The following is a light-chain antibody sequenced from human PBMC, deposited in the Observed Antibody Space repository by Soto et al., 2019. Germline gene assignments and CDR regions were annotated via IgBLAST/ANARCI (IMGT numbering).Light chain of an antibody. CDR3: SSYAGSDNYV. CDR1: SSDVGGYNF. Sequence: SVLTQPPSASGSPGQSVTLSCTGTSSDVGGYNFVSWYQQYPGKAPKLMIYEVSKRPSGVPDRFSGSKSGNTASLTVSGLQAEDEADYYCSSYAGSDNYVFGTGTKVTVL. J-gene: IGLJ1*01. V-gene: IGLV2-8*01. CDR2: EVS.